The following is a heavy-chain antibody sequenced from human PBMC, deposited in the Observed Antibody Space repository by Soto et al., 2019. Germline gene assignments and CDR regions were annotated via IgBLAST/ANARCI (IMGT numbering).Heavy chain of an antibody. J-gene: IGHJ4*02. CDR1: GGAFSTSS. Sequence: SVKVSSKASGGAFSTSSFTWVRHAPGKGLEWMGRTIPLLNVADYAQDFQGRLTITADRSTSTTYMELTSLTSKDTAVYYCARDSPIGSTFSGYDAIDSWGQGTLVTVSS. CDR3: ARDSPIGSTFSGYDAIDS. D-gene: IGHD5-12*01. V-gene: IGHV1-69*04. CDR2: TIPLLNVA.